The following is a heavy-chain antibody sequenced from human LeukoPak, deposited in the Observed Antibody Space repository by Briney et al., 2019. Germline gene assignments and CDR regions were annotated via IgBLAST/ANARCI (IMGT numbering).Heavy chain of an antibody. CDR2: IRSTADSSAT. D-gene: IGHD3-3*01. J-gene: IGHJ4*02. Sequence: GGSLRLSCAASGFTFSSYSMNWVRQAPGKGLEWVGLIRSTADSSATAYTASVKGRFTIPRDDSKDTAYLQMNSLRSEDTAVYYCTTDLKASTIFGVPYWGQGTLVTVSS. V-gene: IGHV3-73*01. CDR1: GFTFSSYS. CDR3: TTDLKASTIFGVPY.